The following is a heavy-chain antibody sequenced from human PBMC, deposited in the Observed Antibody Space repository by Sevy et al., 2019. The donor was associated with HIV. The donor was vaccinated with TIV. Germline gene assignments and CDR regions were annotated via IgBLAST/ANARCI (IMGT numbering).Heavy chain of an antibody. J-gene: IGHJ4*02. CDR1: GFTFSSYW. CDR3: ARGPESPYYDILTGYYRGGELGDY. Sequence: GGSLRLSCAASGFTFSSYWMSWVRHAPGKGLEWVANIKQDGSEKYYVDSVKGRFTISRDNAKNSLYLQMNSLRAEDTAVYYCARGPESPYYDILTGYYRGGELGDYWGQGTLVTVSS. V-gene: IGHV3-7*01. CDR2: IKQDGSEK. D-gene: IGHD3-9*01.